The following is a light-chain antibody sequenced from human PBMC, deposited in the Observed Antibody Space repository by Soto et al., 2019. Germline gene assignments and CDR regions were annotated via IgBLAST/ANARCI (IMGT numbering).Light chain of an antibody. V-gene: IGKV3D-15*01. Sequence: EIVVTQSPATLSVSPGEGATLSCRASESVSTFLAWYQQKPGQSPRLLIYGASTRATGIPARFSGSGSETEFTLTISIRQSEDFAVDYCQQYTNWPLTFGGGTKVEI. CDR3: QQYTNWPLT. CDR1: ESVSTF. CDR2: GAS. J-gene: IGKJ4*01.